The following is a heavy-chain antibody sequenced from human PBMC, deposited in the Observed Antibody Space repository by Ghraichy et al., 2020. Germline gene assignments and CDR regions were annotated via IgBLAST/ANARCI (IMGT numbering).Heavy chain of an antibody. Sequence: SETLSLTCTVSGGSISGFYWSWIRQPPGKGLEWIGYFYYSGTTYINPSLKSRVTISADPSKNQFSLTLTSLTAADTAVYFCTRDYVNTAMIYWGPGTLVTVSS. CDR3: TRDYVNTAMIY. CDR2: FYYSGTT. V-gene: IGHV4-59*01. CDR1: GGSISGFY. J-gene: IGHJ4*01. D-gene: IGHD5-18*01.